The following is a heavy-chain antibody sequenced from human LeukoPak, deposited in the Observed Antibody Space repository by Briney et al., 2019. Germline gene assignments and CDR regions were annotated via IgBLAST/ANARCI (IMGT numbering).Heavy chain of an antibody. CDR3: ARGEGDSSSWPLNY. J-gene: IGHJ4*02. CDR1: GYIFTGYY. V-gene: IGHV1-2*02. Sequence: ASVKVSCKASGYIFTGYYMHWVRQAPGRGLEWVGWINPNSGGTKYAQQFQGRVTMTRDTSISTAYMELSRLTSDDTAVYYCARGEGDSSSWPLNYWGQGTLVPVSS. CDR2: INPNSGGT. D-gene: IGHD6-13*01.